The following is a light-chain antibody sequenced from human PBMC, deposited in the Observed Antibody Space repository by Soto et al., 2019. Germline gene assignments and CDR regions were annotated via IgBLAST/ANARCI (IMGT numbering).Light chain of an antibody. CDR1: QSISSY. CDR2: AAF. J-gene: IGKJ2*01. Sequence: DIQMAQSPSSLSATVGDRVTITCRASQSISSYLNWYQHKPGKAHKLLIYAAFSLQSGVPSRFSGSGSWTDFTLTISSLHPEHSAIYYCQHSYSTAYTFGQGTKLEIK. CDR3: QHSYSTAYT. V-gene: IGKV1-39*01.